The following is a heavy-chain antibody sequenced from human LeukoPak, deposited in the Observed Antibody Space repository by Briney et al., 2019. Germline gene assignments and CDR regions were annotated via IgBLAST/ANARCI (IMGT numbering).Heavy chain of an antibody. D-gene: IGHD6-13*01. J-gene: IGHJ4*02. Sequence: SETLSLTCTVSGGSISSSSYYWGWLRQPPGKGLEWIGSIYYSGSTYYNPSLKSRVTISVDTSKNQFSLKLSSVTAADTAVYYCACIAAAGKNFDYRGQGTLVTVSS. CDR2: IYYSGST. CDR3: ACIAAAGKNFDY. CDR1: GGSISSSSYY. V-gene: IGHV4-39*01.